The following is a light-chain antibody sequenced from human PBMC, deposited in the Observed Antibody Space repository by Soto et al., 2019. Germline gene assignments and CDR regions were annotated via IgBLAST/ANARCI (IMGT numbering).Light chain of an antibody. CDR2: KAS. Sequence: DIQMTQSPSTLSASVGDRVTITCRASQSISSWLAWYQQKSGKAPKILIYKASSLESGVPSRFSGSGSGTEFTLTISSLQPDDFATYYCQQYSTYTPRMFGQGTKVDIK. V-gene: IGKV1-5*03. CDR1: QSISSW. CDR3: QQYSTYTPRM. J-gene: IGKJ1*01.